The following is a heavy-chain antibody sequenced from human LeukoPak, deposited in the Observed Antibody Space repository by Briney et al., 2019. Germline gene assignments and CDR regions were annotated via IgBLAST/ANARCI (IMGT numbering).Heavy chain of an antibody. J-gene: IGHJ4*02. CDR3: ARDRSRFGY. Sequence: PGGSLRLSCAASGFTFSSYWMTWLRQAPGKGLECVATIKADGGDQYYVDSLRGRFTISRDNAKNSLSLQMNNLTAEDTAVYYCARDRSRFGYWGQGTLVTVSS. CDR2: IKADGGDQ. D-gene: IGHD6-6*01. CDR1: GFTFSSYW. V-gene: IGHV3-7*01.